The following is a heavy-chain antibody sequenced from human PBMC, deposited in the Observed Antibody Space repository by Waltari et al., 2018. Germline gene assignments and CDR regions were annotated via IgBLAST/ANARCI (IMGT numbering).Heavy chain of an antibody. CDR3: ARAGAYVAPFDY. V-gene: IGHV3-53*02. D-gene: IGHD3-16*01. Sequence: EVQLVETGGGLIQPGGSLRLSCAASGFTVSSNYMSWVRQAQGPGLEWVSVIYVVVSTYYADSVKGRFTISRDKSKNTLYLQMNSLRAEDTAVYYCARAGAYVAPFDYWGQGTLVTVSS. CDR2: IYVVVST. CDR1: GFTVSSNY. J-gene: IGHJ4*02.